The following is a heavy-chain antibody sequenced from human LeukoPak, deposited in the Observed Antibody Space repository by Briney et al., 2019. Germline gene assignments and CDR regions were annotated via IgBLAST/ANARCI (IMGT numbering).Heavy chain of an antibody. D-gene: IGHD6-19*01. J-gene: IGHJ5*02. CDR2: ITPNTGGT. V-gene: IGHV1-2*02. CDR1: GYTFTDYY. CDR3: ARGEQWLVFEDPKNWFDP. Sequence: ASVKVSCKASGYTFTDYYIHWVRQAPGQGLEWMAWITPNTGGTNYAQTFQGRVTMTRDTSITTVYMELRRLRSDDTAVYYCARGEQWLVFEDPKNWFDPWGQGTLVTVSS.